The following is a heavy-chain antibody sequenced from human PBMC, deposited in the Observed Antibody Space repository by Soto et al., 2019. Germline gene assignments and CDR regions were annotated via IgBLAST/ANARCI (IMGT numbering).Heavy chain of an antibody. Sequence: EMQLLESGGGLAQPGGSLRLSCAASGFTFNTYGMSWVRQAPGEGLEWVSLISGSGGSTYYGDSVKGRFTISRDNSKNTLYRKMNSLRAEDTAVYYCVKVARDIVRASPYRGMADWGKGTTVTVSS. CDR1: GFTFNTYG. J-gene: IGHJ6*04. D-gene: IGHD2-15*01. V-gene: IGHV3-23*01. CDR2: ISGSGGST. CDR3: VKVARDIVRASPYRGMAD.